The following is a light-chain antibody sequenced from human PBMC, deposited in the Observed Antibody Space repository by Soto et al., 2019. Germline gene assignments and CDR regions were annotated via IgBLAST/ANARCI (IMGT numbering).Light chain of an antibody. V-gene: IGLV2-14*01. CDR1: SSDVGGYNY. Sequence: QSALTQPASVSGSPGQSITLSCTGTSSDVGGYNYVSWYQQHPGKAPKLMIYDVSNRPSGVSNRFSGSKSGNTDSLTISRIHAEDEADYYCSSYISTSTLVVFGGGTKLTVL. J-gene: IGLJ2*01. CDR2: DVS. CDR3: SSYISTSTLVV.